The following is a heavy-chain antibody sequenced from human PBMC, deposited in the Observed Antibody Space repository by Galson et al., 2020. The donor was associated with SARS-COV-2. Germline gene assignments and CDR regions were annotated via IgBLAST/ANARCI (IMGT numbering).Heavy chain of an antibody. CDR1: GGTFSSYA. V-gene: IGHV1-69*01. D-gene: IGHD5-12*01. J-gene: IGHJ3*02. CDR2: IIPIFGTA. Sequence: KISCKASGGTFSSYAISWVRQAPGQGLEWMGGIIPIFGTANYAQKFQGRVTITADESTSTAYMELSSLRSEDTAVYYCARDPRDGYNYHAFDIWGQGTMVTVSS. CDR3: ARDPRDGYNYHAFDI.